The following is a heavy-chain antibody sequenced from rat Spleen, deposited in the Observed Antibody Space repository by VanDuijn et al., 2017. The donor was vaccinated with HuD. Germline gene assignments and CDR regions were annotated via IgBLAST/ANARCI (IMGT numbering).Heavy chain of an antibody. D-gene: IGHD4-3*01. CDR3: ATHLRGTGVMDA. V-gene: IGHV5-17*01. CDR2: ISYDGSST. CDR1: GFTFSAYA. Sequence: EVQLVESGGGLVQPGRSLKLSCAASGFTFSAYAMAWVRQAPTKGLEWVATISYDGSSTYYRDSVKGRFTISRDNAKSTLYLQMDSLRSEDTATYYGATHLRGTGVMDAWGQGASVTVSS. J-gene: IGHJ4*01.